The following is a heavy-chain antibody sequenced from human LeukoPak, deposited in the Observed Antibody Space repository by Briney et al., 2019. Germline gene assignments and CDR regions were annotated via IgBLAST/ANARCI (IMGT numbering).Heavy chain of an antibody. V-gene: IGHV4-38-2*02. Sequence: SETLSLTCTVSGYSISSGYYWGWIRQPPGKGLECIGSIYHSGSTYYNPSLKSRATISVDTSKKQFSLKLSSVTAADTAVYYCARAPYDSSGYYPYYFDYWGQGTLVTVSS. J-gene: IGHJ4*02. CDR3: ARAPYDSSGYYPYYFDY. CDR2: IYHSGST. CDR1: GYSISSGYY. D-gene: IGHD3-22*01.